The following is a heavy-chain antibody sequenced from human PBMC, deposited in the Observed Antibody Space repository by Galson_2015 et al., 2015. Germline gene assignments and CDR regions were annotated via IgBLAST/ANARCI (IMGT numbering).Heavy chain of an antibody. CDR3: ARDPVISSSWYDPNWFDP. V-gene: IGHV3-74*01. J-gene: IGHJ5*02. CDR2: INSDGSST. Sequence: SLRLSCAASGFTFSSYWMHWVRQAPGKGLVWVSRINSDGSSTSYADSVKGRFTISRDNAKNTLYLQMNSLRAVDTAVYYCARDPVISSSWYDPNWFDPWGQGTLVTVSS. D-gene: IGHD6-13*01. CDR1: GFTFSSYW.